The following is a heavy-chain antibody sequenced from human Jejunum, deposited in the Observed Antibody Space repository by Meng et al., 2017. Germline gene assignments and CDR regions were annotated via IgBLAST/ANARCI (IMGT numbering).Heavy chain of an antibody. CDR3: ARLVKS. D-gene: IGHD4-23*01. CDR2: FTGSNNT. V-gene: IGHV3-23*01. CDR1: GFSFSGVS. Sequence: VRLWGSGGAACQPGRSLVLSWAAFGFSFSGVSMSWVRQAPGKGLEWISVFTGSNNTYYADSVKGRFTVSRDDSKNTLFLQMNSLRGEDTAVYYCARLVKSWGQGTLVTVSS. J-gene: IGHJ4*02.